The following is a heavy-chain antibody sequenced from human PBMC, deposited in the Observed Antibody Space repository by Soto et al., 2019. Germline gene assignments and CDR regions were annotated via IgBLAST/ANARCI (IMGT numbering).Heavy chain of an antibody. Sequence: PSETLSLTCAVYGGSFRSYCWTWIRQPPGEGLEWIGCICNSGTTNYNPSLKSRVAISIDTQKNQFSLKLSSVTAADTAVYYCARGRVGATIYYYYYYGMDVWGQGTTVTVSS. D-gene: IGHD1-26*01. CDR3: ARGRVGATIYYYYYYGMDV. V-gene: IGHV4-59*12. CDR1: GGSFRSYC. CDR2: ICNSGTT. J-gene: IGHJ6*02.